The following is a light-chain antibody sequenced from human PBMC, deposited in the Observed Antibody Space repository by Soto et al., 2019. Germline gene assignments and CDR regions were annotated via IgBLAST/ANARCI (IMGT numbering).Light chain of an antibody. CDR3: QQSYSTPPIT. V-gene: IGKV1-39*01. CDR1: QSISSL. J-gene: IGKJ5*01. Sequence: DIQMTQSPSSLSASVGDRVTITCRTSQSISSLLNWYQHKPGNAPKLLIYTTSTLRSGVPSRFRGSGSGTLFSLTITNVQPEDCATYCCQQSYSTPPITFGQGTRLDIK. CDR2: TTS.